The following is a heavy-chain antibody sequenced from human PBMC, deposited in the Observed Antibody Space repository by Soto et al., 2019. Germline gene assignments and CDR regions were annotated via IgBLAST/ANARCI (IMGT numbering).Heavy chain of an antibody. CDR2: IGTAGAT. D-gene: IGHD2-15*01. V-gene: IGHV3-13*01. CDR3: ARGQEVGAHFFDS. Sequence: TGGSLRLSCEASGFTFSGFDMHWVRQPTGKGLEWVSTIGTAGATYYADSVKGRFTISRDNAKNSLSLQMNSLRAGDTAVYFCARGQEVGAHFFDSWGQGTQVTVSS. J-gene: IGHJ4*02. CDR1: GFTFSGFD.